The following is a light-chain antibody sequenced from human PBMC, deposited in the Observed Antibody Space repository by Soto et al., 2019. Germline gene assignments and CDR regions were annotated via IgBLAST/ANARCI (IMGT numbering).Light chain of an antibody. CDR2: GAS. Sequence: EMVLTQSPDTLSVSPGERATLSCRASQTVSSNFSAWYQQRPGQAPRLLIYGASSRAAGIPDRFSGSGSGTDFTLTISRLEPEDLAVYYCQQYGSSPETFGQGTKVDIK. CDR1: QTVSSNF. CDR3: QQYGSSPET. V-gene: IGKV3-20*01. J-gene: IGKJ1*01.